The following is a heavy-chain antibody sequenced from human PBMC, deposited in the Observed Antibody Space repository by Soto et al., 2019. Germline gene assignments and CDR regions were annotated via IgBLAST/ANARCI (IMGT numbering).Heavy chain of an antibody. V-gene: IGHV5-10-1*01. CDR2: IDPSDSAT. D-gene: IGHD3-9*01. CDR3: ARQMAKADTGHYVYYFDV. CDR1: GYSFAGYW. Sequence: ESLKLSCKGSGYSFAGYWITWVRQRPGKGLEWLGRIDPSDSATSYSPSFRGHVTISGDRSISTVYLQWSSLQASDTAVYYCARQMAKADTGHYVYYFDVWGQGTLVTVAS. J-gene: IGHJ4*02.